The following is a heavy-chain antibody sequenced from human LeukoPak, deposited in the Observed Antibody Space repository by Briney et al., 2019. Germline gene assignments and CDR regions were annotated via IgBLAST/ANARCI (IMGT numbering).Heavy chain of an antibody. CDR2: MHPGNGNT. D-gene: IGHD2-21*02. V-gene: IGHV1-2*02. CDR1: GYRFISNY. CDR3: AREGSYCVGGDCYSFDF. Sequence: ASVKVSCKASGYRFISNYIQWVRQAPGLGPEWMGWMHPGNGNTRYAEKFQGRVTMTRDTSINTAYMDLSSLRSDDTAVYNCAREGSYCVGGDCYSFDFWGQGTLITVSS. J-gene: IGHJ4*02.